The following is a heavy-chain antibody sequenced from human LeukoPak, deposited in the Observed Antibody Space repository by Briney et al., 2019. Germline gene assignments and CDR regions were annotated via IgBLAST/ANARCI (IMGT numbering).Heavy chain of an antibody. D-gene: IGHD5-12*01. CDR2: VTPIFATT. CDR3: ASGTVASMEI. V-gene: IGHV1-69*01. CDR1: GGTFSSYT. J-gene: IGHJ3*02. Sequence: ASEKVSCKASGGTFSSYTINWVRQAPGQGLEWMGGVTPIFATTNNAQKFQGRVPITADESTSTAYMALSSLTSEDTAVYYCASGTVASMEIWGQGTMVTVSS.